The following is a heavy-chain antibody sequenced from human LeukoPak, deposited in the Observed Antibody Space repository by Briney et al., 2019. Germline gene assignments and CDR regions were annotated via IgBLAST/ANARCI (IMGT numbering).Heavy chain of an antibody. CDR2: ISYDGSNK. CDR1: GFTFSNYG. CDR3: ARESPRGRFDP. Sequence: GGSLRLSCTASGFTFSNYGMHWVRQAPGKGLEWVALISYDGSNKYYADSVKGRFTISRDNSKNTLFLQMNSLRAEDTAVYYCARESPRGRFDPWGQGTLVTVSS. J-gene: IGHJ5*02. V-gene: IGHV3-30*03.